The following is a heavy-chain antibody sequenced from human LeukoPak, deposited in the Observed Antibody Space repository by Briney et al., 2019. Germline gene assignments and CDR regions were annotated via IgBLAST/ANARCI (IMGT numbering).Heavy chain of an antibody. J-gene: IGHJ6*02. CDR2: IRSKANSYAT. Sequence: GGSRKLSCAASGFTLSGSAMHWVRQASGEGREWVGHIRSKANSYATAYAASVKGRFTISRDDSKNTAYLQMNSLKTEDTAVYFCTRHPPHNYYYYYGMDVWGQGTTVTVSS. V-gene: IGHV3-73*01. CDR3: TRHPPHNYYYYYGMDV. CDR1: GFTLSGSA.